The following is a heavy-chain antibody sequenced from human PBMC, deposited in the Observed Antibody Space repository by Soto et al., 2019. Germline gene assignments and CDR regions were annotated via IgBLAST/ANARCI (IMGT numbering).Heavy chain of an antibody. CDR3: ARDPEGDPFYWYFDL. CDR2: IIPIFGKA. J-gene: IGHJ2*01. D-gene: IGHD2-21*01. Sequence: GASVKVSCKASGCTFSSYDISWVRQAPGQGLEWMGGIIPIFGKANYAQKFQGRVTITADESTSTAYMELSSLRSEDTAVYYCARDPEGDPFYWYFDLWGRGTLVTVSS. V-gene: IGHV1-69*13. CDR1: GCTFSSYD.